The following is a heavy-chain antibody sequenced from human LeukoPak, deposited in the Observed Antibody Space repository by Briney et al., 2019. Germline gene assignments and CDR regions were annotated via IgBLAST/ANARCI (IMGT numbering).Heavy chain of an antibody. CDR2: ISSSGSTI. J-gene: IGHJ6*02. CDR1: GFTFSSYE. CDR3: ARAGIAAAGSAPGQYYYYGMDV. D-gene: IGHD6-13*01. V-gene: IGHV3-48*03. Sequence: PGGSLRLSCAASGFTFSSYEMNWVRQAPGKGLEWVSYISSSGSTIYYADSVKGRFTISRDNAKNSLYLQMNSPRAEDTAVYYCARAGIAAAGSAPGQYYYYGMDVWGQGTTVTVSS.